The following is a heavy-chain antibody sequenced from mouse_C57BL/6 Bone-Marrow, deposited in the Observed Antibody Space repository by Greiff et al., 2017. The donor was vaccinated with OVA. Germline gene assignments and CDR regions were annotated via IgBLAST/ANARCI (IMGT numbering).Heavy chain of an antibody. CDR3: DISFPIYDDWDWYLDV. Sequence: VQLQQPGAELVKPGASVKMSCKASGYTFTSYWITWVKQRPGQGLEWIGDIYPGSGSTNYNEKFKSKATLTVDTSSSSAYMQLSSLTSEDSAVYYWDISFPIYDDWDWYLDVWGTGTTVTVSS. V-gene: IGHV1-55*01. CDR1: GYTFTSYW. D-gene: IGHD2-4*01. J-gene: IGHJ1*03. CDR2: IYPGSGST.